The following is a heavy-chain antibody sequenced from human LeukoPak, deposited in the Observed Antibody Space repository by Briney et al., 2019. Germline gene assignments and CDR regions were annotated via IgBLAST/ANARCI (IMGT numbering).Heavy chain of an antibody. J-gene: IGHJ4*02. D-gene: IGHD6-19*01. Sequence: ASVKVSCKASGYTFTGYYMHWVRQAPGQGLEWMGWINPNSGGTNFAQKIQGRVTMTRDTSISTAYMELSSLRSDDTAVYYCASVYSSGWYFDYWGQGTLVTVSS. V-gene: IGHV1-2*02. CDR1: GYTFTGYY. CDR2: INPNSGGT. CDR3: ASVYSSGWYFDY.